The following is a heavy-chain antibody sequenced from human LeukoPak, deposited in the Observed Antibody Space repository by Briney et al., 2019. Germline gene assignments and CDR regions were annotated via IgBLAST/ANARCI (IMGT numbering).Heavy chain of an antibody. V-gene: IGHV1-18*01. Sequence: ASVKVSRKASGYTFTSYGISWVRQAPGQGLEWMGWISAYNGNTNYAQKLQGRVTMTTDTSTSTAYMELRSLRSDDTAVYYCARDPAYYDSSGCYPTDAFDIWGQGTMVTVSS. CDR2: ISAYNGNT. D-gene: IGHD3-22*01. CDR3: ARDPAYYDSSGCYPTDAFDI. J-gene: IGHJ3*02. CDR1: GYTFTSYG.